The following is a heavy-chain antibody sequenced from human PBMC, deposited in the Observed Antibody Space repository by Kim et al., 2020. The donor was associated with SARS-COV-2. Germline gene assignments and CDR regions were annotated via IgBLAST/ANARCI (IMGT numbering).Heavy chain of an antibody. J-gene: IGHJ4*01. CDR2: ISGTGSST. D-gene: IGHD4-17*01. V-gene: IGHV3-23*01. Sequence: GGSLSLSCAASGITFSSYFMSWVRQAPGKGLEWVSSISGTGSSTNYADSVKGRFTISRDNSRNTLYLQMTNLRADDTAVYYCAKELTLDYGIFNFDYWG. CDR1: GITFSSYF. CDR3: AKELTLDYGIFNFDY.